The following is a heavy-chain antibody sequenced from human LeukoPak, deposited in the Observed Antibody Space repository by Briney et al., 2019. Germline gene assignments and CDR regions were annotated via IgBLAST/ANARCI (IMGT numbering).Heavy chain of an antibody. Sequence: GRSLRLSCAASGFTLSTSGMSWVRQAPGKGLEWVSFISGGAGSTNYADSVKGRFTMSRDTAKSTLYLQMNSLRDDDTATYYCAKGRGSTSIYEYWGQGTLVTVSS. D-gene: IGHD2-2*01. J-gene: IGHJ4*02. V-gene: IGHV3-23*01. CDR1: GFTLSTSG. CDR2: ISGGAGST. CDR3: AKGRGSTSIYEY.